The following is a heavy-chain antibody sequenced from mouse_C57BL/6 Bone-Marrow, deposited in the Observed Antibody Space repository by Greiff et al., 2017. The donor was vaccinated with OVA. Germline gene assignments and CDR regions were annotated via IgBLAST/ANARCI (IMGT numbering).Heavy chain of an antibody. Sequence: VKLQESGAELARPGASVKLSCKASGYTFTSYGISWVKQRTGQGLEWIGEIYPRSGNTYYNEKFKGKATLTADKSSSTAYMELRSLTSEDSAVYFCARRDITTVVSRGYWGQGTTLTVSS. J-gene: IGHJ2*01. D-gene: IGHD1-1*01. CDR3: ARRDITTVVSRGY. CDR1: GYTFTSYG. V-gene: IGHV1-81*01. CDR2: IYPRSGNT.